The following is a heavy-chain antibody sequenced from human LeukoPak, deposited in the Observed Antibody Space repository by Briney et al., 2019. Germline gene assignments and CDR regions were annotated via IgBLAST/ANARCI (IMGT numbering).Heavy chain of an antibody. D-gene: IGHD5-18*01. Sequence: PGGSLRLSCAASGFTFSSYWMSWVRQAPGKGLEWVANIKQDGSEKYYVDSVKGRFTISRDNAKNSLYLQMNSLRAEDTAVYYCAKASGYSYGPNYYFDYWGQGTLVTVSS. V-gene: IGHV3-7*03. CDR2: IKQDGSEK. CDR3: AKASGYSYGPNYYFDY. CDR1: GFTFSSYW. J-gene: IGHJ4*02.